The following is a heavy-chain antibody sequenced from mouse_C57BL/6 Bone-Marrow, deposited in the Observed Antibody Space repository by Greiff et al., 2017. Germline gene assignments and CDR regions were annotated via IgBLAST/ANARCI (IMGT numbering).Heavy chain of an antibody. J-gene: IGHJ3*01. D-gene: IGHD2-2*01. CDR3: ARWGMVTTEAY. V-gene: IGHV1-61*01. CDR2: IYPSDSET. Sequence: QVQLQQPGAELVRPGSSVKLSCKASGYTFTSYWMDWVKQRPGQGLEWIGNIYPSDSETPYNQKFKDKATLTVDKSSSTAYMQLSSLPSEDSAVYYCARWGMVTTEAYWGQGTLVTVSA. CDR1: GYTFTSYW.